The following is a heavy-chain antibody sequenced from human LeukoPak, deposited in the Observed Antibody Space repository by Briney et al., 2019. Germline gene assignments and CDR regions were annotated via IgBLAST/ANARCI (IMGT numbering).Heavy chain of an antibody. D-gene: IGHD3-9*01. V-gene: IGHV1-69*06. CDR3: ARVKFVRYFDWLSPFDY. J-gene: IGHJ4*02. CDR2: IIPIFGTA. Sequence: SVKVSCKASGGIFSSYTISWVRQAPGQGLEWMGGIIPIFGTANYAQKFQGRVTITADKSTSTAYMELSSLRSEDTAVYYCARVKFVRYFDWLSPFDYWGQGTLVTVSS. CDR1: GGIFSSYT.